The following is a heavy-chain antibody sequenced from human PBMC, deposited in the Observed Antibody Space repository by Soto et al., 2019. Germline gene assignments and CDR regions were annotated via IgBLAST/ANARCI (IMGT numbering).Heavy chain of an antibody. Sequence: QVQLVQSGAEVKKPGSSVKVSCKASGGTFSSYAISWVRQAPGQGLEWMGGIIPIFGTANYAQKFQGRVTSTADESTSTAYLELSSLRSADTDVYYCARGYYDSSGYYPMDDYWGQGALVTVSS. J-gene: IGHJ4*02. CDR1: GGTFSSYA. D-gene: IGHD3-22*01. V-gene: IGHV1-69*01. CDR3: ARGYYDSSGYYPMDDY. CDR2: IIPIFGTA.